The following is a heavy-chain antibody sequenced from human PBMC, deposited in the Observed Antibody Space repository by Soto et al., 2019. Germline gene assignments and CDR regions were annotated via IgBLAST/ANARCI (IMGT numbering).Heavy chain of an antibody. D-gene: IGHD3-10*01. Sequence: LSLTCPVSGGSISSGVYYWSWIRQHPGKGLELIGYIDYSVSTYYNPSLNSRVTISVDTSKNQFYLKPSSVTAVETAVYYCAREGVGQSSRYFDXWGRGTLVTVSX. CDR1: GGSISSGVYY. CDR3: AREGVGQSSRYFDX. V-gene: IGHV4-31*03. J-gene: IGHJ2*01. CDR2: IDYSVST.